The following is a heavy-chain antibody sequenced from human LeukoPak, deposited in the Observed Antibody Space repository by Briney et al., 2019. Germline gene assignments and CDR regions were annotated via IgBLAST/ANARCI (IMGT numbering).Heavy chain of an antibody. CDR2: ISASGGST. D-gene: IGHD3-16*01. CDR3: ARIYRYDGQDY. CDR1: GFTFSSYA. J-gene: IGHJ4*02. Sequence: GGSLRLSCAASGFTFSSYAMSWVRQAPKKGLEWVSVISASGGSTYYADSVKGRVTISRDNAKNSLYLQMNSLRAEDTAVYYCARIYRYDGQDYWGQGTLVTVSS. V-gene: IGHV3-23*01.